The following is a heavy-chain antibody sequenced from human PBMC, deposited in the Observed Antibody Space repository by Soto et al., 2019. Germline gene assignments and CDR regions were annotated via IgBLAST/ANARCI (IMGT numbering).Heavy chain of an antibody. Sequence: QMQLVQSGPEVKKPGTSVKVSCKASGFTFTSSAVQWVRQARGQRLEWIGWIVVGSGNTNYAQKFQERVTITRDMSTSTAYTELSSLRSEDTAVYYCAAERGVYSSSWDLFDYWGQGTLVTVSS. D-gene: IGHD6-13*01. CDR2: IVVGSGNT. V-gene: IGHV1-58*01. CDR3: AAERGVYSSSWDLFDY. CDR1: GFTFTSSA. J-gene: IGHJ4*02.